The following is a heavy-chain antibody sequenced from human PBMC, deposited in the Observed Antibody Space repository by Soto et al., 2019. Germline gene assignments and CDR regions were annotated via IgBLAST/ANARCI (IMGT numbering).Heavy chain of an antibody. CDR2: ISYSGGIT. CDR1: GLTFSIHD. V-gene: IGHV3-23*01. CDR3: AKDRGEQQLVPLGGVFGY. Sequence: PGGSLRLSCAASGLTFSIHDITWGRQATGKGLEWVSVISYSGGITYYADSVRGRFTISRDNSKNTLFLQMNSLRAEDSAVYFCAKDRGEQQLVPLGGVFGYWGQGTLVTVPS. D-gene: IGHD6-13*01. J-gene: IGHJ4*02.